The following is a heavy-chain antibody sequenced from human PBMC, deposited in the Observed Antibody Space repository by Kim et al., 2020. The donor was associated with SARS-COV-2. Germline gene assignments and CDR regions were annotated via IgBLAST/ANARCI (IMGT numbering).Heavy chain of an antibody. D-gene: IGHD2-2*01. Sequence: GESLKISCKGSGYSFTSYWISWVRQMPGKGLEWMGRIDPSDSYTNYSPSFQGHVTISADKSISTAYLQWSSLKASDTAMYYCARWPIVVVPDDYWGQGTLVTVSS. CDR2: IDPSDSYT. V-gene: IGHV5-10-1*01. CDR3: ARWPIVVVPDDY. J-gene: IGHJ4*02. CDR1: GYSFTSYW.